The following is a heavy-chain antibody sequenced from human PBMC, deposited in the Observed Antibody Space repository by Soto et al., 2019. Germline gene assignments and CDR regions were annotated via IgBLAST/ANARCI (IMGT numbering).Heavy chain of an antibody. J-gene: IGHJ4*02. CDR3: AHSTYYDFWSGYLPGRTNYFEY. CDR2: IYWNDDK. Sequence: SGPTLVNPTQTLTLTCTFSGFSLSTSGVGVGWIRQPPGKALEWLALIYWNDDKRYSPSLKSRLTITKDTSKNQVVLTMTNMDPVDTATYYCAHSTYYDFWSGYLPGRTNYFEYWGQGTLVTVSS. V-gene: IGHV2-5*01. D-gene: IGHD3-3*01. CDR1: GFSLSTSGVG.